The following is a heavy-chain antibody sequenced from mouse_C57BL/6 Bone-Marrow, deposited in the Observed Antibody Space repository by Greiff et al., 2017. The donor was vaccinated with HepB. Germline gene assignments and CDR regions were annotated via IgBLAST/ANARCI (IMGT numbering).Heavy chain of an antibody. J-gene: IGHJ1*03. CDR3: ARKEEYGNSWYFDV. Sequence: VKLMESGPGLVAPSQSLSITCTVSGFSLTSYAISWVRQPPGKGLEWLGVIWTGGGTNYNSALKSRLSISKDNSKSQVFLKMNSLQTDDTARYYCARKEEYGNSWYFDVWGTGTTVTVSS. V-gene: IGHV2-9-1*01. CDR2: IWTGGGT. D-gene: IGHD2-1*01. CDR1: GFSLTSYA.